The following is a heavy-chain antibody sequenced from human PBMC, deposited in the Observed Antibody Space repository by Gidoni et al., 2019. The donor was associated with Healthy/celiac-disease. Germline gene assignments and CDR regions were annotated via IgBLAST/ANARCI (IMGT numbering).Heavy chain of an antibody. D-gene: IGHD6-6*01. J-gene: IGHJ3*02. CDR2: INHSGST. Sequence: QVQLQQWGAGLLKPSETLSLTCAVYGGSFSGSYLSWIRQPPGKGLEWIGEINHSGSTTYNPSLKSRVTISVDTSKNQFSQKLSSVTAADTAVYYCAREAYSSSPQPRDAFDIWGQGTMVTVSS. CDR3: AREAYSSSPQPRDAFDI. V-gene: IGHV4-34*01. CDR1: GGSFSGSY.